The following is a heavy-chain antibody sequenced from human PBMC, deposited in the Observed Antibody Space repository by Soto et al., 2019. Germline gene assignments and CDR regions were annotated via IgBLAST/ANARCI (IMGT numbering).Heavy chain of an antibody. CDR3: ARGAGYSSGWYVPWENAEYFQH. J-gene: IGHJ1*01. V-gene: IGHV1-8*01. CDR2: MNPNSGNT. D-gene: IGHD6-19*01. CDR1: GYTFTSYD. Sequence: ASVKVSCKASGYTFTSYDINWVRQATEQGLEWMGWMNPNSGNTGYAQKFQGRVTMTRNTSISTAYMELSSLRSEDTAVYYCARGAGYSSGWYVPWENAEYFQHWGQGTLVTVSS.